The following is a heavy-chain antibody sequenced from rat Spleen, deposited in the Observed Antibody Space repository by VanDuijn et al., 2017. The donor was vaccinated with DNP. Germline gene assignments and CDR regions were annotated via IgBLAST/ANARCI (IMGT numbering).Heavy chain of an antibody. J-gene: IGHJ3*01. D-gene: IGHD1-6*01. CDR1: GFTFSNYD. V-gene: IGHV5-25*01. CDR3: ARWGVNYGSNWFAY. Sequence: EVQLVESGGGLVQPGRSLKLSCAVSGFTFSNYDMAWVRQAPTKGLEWVASISTSGGSTYYRDTVKGRFTVYRDDAKSTLYLQMDSLRSEDTATYYCARWGVNYGSNWFAYWGQGTLVTVSS. CDR2: ISTSGGST.